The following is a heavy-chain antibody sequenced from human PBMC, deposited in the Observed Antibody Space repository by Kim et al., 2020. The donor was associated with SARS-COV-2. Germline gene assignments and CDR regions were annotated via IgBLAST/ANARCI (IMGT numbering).Heavy chain of an antibody. CDR2: ISYDGSNK. CDR1: GFTFSSYA. V-gene: IGHV3-30-3*01. CDR3: ARDTVTWVLGDPYCTNGVLTCGWFDP. J-gene: IGHJ5*02. D-gene: IGHD2-8*01. Sequence: GGSLRLSCAASGFTFSSYAMHWVRQAPGKGLEWVAVISYDGSNKYYADSVKGRFTISRDNSKNTLYLQMNSLRAEDTAVYYCARDTVTWVLGDPYCTNGVLTCGWFDPWGQGTLVTVSS.